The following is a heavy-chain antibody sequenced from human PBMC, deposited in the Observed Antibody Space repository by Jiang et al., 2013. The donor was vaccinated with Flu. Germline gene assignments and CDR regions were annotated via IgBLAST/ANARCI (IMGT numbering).Heavy chain of an antibody. D-gene: IGHD3-10*01. CDR2: IDSSSSDT. Sequence: VQLLESGGGLVKPGGSLRLSCAASGFTFSDYYMNWIRQAPGKGLEWVSYIDSSSSDTNYADSVKGRFTISRDNAKNSLYLQMNSLRVEDTAVYYCARDVRGVRGLGYWGQGTLVTVSS. CDR1: GFTFSDYY. J-gene: IGHJ4*02. V-gene: IGHV3-11*06. CDR3: ARDVRGVRGLGY.